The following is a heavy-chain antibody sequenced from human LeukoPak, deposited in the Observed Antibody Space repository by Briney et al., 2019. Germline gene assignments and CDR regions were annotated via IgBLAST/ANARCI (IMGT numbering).Heavy chain of an antibody. CDR2: IKQDGSEK. CDR1: GFTFSSYW. CDR3: ARVYRHIPIDN. J-gene: IGHJ4*02. Sequence: GGSLRLSCAASGFTFSSYWMSWVRQAPGKGLEWVANIKQDGSEKYYVDSVKGRLTISRDNAKNSLFLEMNSLRAEDAALYYCARVYRHIPIDNWGQGTLVTVAS. V-gene: IGHV3-7*01. D-gene: IGHD3-16*02.